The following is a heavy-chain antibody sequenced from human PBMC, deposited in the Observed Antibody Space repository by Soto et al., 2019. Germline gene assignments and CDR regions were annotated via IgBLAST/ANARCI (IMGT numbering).Heavy chain of an antibody. D-gene: IGHD3-9*01. J-gene: IGHJ4*02. Sequence: QLQLQESGPGLVKPSETLSLTCTVSGGSISSSSYYWGWIRQPPGKGLEWIGSIYYSGSTYYNPSLKSRVTISVDTSKNQFSLKLSSVTAADTAVYYCASTHYDILTGPNWGQGTLVTVSS. V-gene: IGHV4-39*01. CDR2: IYYSGST. CDR3: ASTHYDILTGPN. CDR1: GGSISSSSYY.